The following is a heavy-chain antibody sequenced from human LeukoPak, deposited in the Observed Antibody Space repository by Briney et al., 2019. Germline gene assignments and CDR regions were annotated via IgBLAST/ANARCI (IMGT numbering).Heavy chain of an antibody. J-gene: IGHJ6*03. V-gene: IGHV4-4*07. D-gene: IGHD3-10*01. Sequence: SETLSLTCTVSGGSLSLYYWNWIRQPAGKGLEWIGRIFTSGITNHNPSLKSRVTMSVDTSKSQFSLNLTSVTAADTAVYYCARESSGTYYNPLGYMDVWGKGTTVTVSS. CDR1: GGSLSLYY. CDR3: ARESSGTYYNPLGYMDV. CDR2: IFTSGIT.